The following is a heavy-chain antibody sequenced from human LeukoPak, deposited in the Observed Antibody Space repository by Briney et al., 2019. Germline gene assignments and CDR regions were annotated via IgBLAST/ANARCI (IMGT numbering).Heavy chain of an antibody. D-gene: IGHD3-16*01. CDR2: IHHSGNT. V-gene: IGHV4-59*01. J-gene: IGHJ4*02. Sequence: SETLSLTCTVSGGSISSYFWSWIRQPPGKGLEWIGYIHHSGNTNYNPSLRSRVTILIDTPTKQFSLRLNSVTAADTALYYCARADLYDTSLFFDYWGQGILVTVSS. CDR3: ARADLYDTSLFFDY. CDR1: GGSISSYF.